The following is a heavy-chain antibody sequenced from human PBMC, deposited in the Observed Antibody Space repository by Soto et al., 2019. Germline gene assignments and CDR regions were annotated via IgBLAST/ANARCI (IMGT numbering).Heavy chain of an antibody. J-gene: IGHJ4*02. CDR1: GYSFATSG. D-gene: IGHD3-22*01. Sequence: QVKLVQSGTEVKKPGASIKVSCKASGYSFATSGMTWVRQAPGHGLEWMGWISVYNVNTNYDQNLQDRVTMTTDTSTNTAYLEVRNLISDETAVYYCARAGKYYDASGYADWGQGALVTVSS. CDR3: ARAGKYYDASGYAD. CDR2: ISVYNVNT. V-gene: IGHV1-18*01.